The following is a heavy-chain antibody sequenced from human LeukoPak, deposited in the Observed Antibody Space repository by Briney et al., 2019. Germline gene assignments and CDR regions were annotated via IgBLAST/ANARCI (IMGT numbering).Heavy chain of an antibody. CDR3: ARDGFPSPARYNWFDP. J-gene: IGHJ5*02. D-gene: IGHD2-2*01. V-gene: IGHV6-1*01. CDR2: TYYRSKWYN. Sequence: SQTLSLTCAISGDSVSSNSAAWNWIRQSPSRGLEWLGRTYYRSKWYNDYAVSVKSRITINPDTSKNQFSLQLNSVTPEDTAVYYCARDGFPSPARYNWFDPWGQGTLVTVSS. CDR1: GDSVSSNSAA.